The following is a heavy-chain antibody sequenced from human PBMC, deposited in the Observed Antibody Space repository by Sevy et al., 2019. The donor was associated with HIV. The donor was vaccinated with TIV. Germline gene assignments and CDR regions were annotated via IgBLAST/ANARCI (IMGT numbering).Heavy chain of an antibody. CDR1: GASISSSGYY. V-gene: IGHV4-39*01. J-gene: IGHJ4*02. D-gene: IGHD6-19*01. Sequence: SETLSLTCSVSGASISSSGYYWGWIRQPPGKGLEWIASIRYSGSTFYIPSLRSRVTISADTSKNQFSLKLNSVTAADTARYYCAGPTLTYSSGWSYYDYWGQGTVVTVSS. CDR3: AGPTLTYSSGWSYYDY. CDR2: IRYSGST.